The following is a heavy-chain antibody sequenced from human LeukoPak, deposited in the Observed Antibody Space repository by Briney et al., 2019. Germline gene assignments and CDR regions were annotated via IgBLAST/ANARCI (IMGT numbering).Heavy chain of an antibody. Sequence: GGSLRLSCAASGFTVSSNYMSWVRQAPGKGLEWVSVIYSGGSTYYADSVKGRFTISRDNAKRTLYLQMNSLRDDDTAVYYCARDPRNKGLDPWGQGTLVTVSS. D-gene: IGHD1/OR15-1a*01. CDR3: ARDPRNKGLDP. CDR2: IYSGGST. J-gene: IGHJ5*02. CDR1: GFTVSSNY. V-gene: IGHV3-53*01.